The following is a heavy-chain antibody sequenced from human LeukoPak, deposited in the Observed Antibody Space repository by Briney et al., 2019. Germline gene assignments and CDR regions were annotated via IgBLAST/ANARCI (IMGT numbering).Heavy chain of an antibody. Sequence: SETLSLTCAVYGGSFSGYYWSWIRQPPGKGLEWIGEINHSGSTNYNPSLKSRVTISVDTSKNQFSLKLTSVTAADTAMYYCSREVTDAPYYFDYWGQGILVTVSS. CDR2: INHSGST. D-gene: IGHD4-23*01. J-gene: IGHJ4*02. CDR3: SREVTDAPYYFDY. CDR1: GGSFSGYY. V-gene: IGHV4-34*01.